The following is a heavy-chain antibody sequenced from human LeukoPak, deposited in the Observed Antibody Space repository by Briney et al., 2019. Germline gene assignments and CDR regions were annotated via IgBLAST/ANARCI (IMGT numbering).Heavy chain of an antibody. V-gene: IGHV1-8*03. J-gene: IGHJ4*02. CDR1: VYTFTIYD. D-gene: IGHD4-17*01. CDR3: ARRVLPYGDYDY. Sequence: ASVNVSCKASVYTFTIYDINWVRQATGQGLEWMGWMNPNSGNTGNAQKFQGRVTITRNTSRSTAYMELSSLRSEDTAVYYCARRVLPYGDYDYWGQGTLVTVSS. CDR2: MNPNSGNT.